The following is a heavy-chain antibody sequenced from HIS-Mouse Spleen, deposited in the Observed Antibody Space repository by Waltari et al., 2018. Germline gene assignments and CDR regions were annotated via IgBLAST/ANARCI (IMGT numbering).Heavy chain of an antibody. CDR3: AREIPYSSSWYDWYFDL. V-gene: IGHV4-39*07. Sequence: QLQLQESGPGLVKPSETLSLTCTVSGGSISSSSYYWGWIRQPPGKGLEWIGSIYYSGRTYYNPSLKGRVTRSVDTSKNQFSLKLSSVTAADTAVYYCAREIPYSSSWYDWYFDLWGRGTLVTVSS. D-gene: IGHD6-13*01. CDR2: IYYSGRT. CDR1: GGSISSSSYY. J-gene: IGHJ2*01.